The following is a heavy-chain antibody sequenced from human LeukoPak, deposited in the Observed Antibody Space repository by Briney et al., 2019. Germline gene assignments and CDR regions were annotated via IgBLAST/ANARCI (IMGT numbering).Heavy chain of an antibody. Sequence: PGRSLRLSCAASGFTFSSYAMHWVRQAPGKGLECVSVIYSDDSSYYADSVKGRFTISRDNSKNTLYLQLNSLRAEDTAVYYCARDPSSGWYPKYFQHWGQGTLVTVSS. CDR3: ARDPSSGWYPKYFQH. V-gene: IGHV3-53*01. CDR2: IYSDDSS. D-gene: IGHD6-19*01. CDR1: GFTFSSYA. J-gene: IGHJ1*01.